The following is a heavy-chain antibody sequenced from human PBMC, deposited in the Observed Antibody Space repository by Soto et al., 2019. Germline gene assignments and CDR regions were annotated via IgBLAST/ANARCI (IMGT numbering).Heavy chain of an antibody. CDR3: ARDRTVTTEILDY. D-gene: IGHD4-17*01. J-gene: IGHJ4*02. CDR2: FSSSISTI. Sequence: HPGGSLRLSCAASGFTFSSYSMNWVRQAPGKGLEWVSYFSSSISTIYYADSVKGRFTISRDNAKNSLYLQMNSLRDEDTAVYYCARDRTVTTEILDYWGQGTLVTVSS. V-gene: IGHV3-48*02. CDR1: GFTFSSYS.